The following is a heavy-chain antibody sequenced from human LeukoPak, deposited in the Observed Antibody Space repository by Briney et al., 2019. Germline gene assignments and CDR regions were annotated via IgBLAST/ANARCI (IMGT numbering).Heavy chain of an antibody. V-gene: IGHV3-30-3*01. Sequence: GGSLRLSCAASGFTFSSYAMHWVRQAPGKGLEWVAVISYDGSNKYYADSVKGRFTISRDNSKNTLYLQMNSLRAEDTAVYYCARDSKKNYGSGSYHLDYWGQGTLVTISS. D-gene: IGHD3-10*01. CDR1: GFTFSSYA. CDR3: ARDSKKNYGSGSYHLDY. J-gene: IGHJ4*02. CDR2: ISYDGSNK.